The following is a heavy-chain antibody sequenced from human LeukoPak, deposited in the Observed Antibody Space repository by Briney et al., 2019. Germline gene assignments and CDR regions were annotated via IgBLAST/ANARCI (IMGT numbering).Heavy chain of an antibody. CDR2: INRSGDNT. CDR1: GFTFSTYA. CDR3: ARDRGPYCSSTSCYRYFDY. Sequence: PGRSLRLSCAASGFTFSTYAMTWVRQAPGKGLEWVSTINRSGDNTYYVDSVKGRFTISRDNSKNTLYLQMNSLRAEDTAVYYCARDRGPYCSSTSCYRYFDYWGQGTLVTVSS. V-gene: IGHV3-23*01. J-gene: IGHJ4*02. D-gene: IGHD2-2*01.